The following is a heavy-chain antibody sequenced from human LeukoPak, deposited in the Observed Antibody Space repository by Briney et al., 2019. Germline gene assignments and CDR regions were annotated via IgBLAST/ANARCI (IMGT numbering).Heavy chain of an antibody. CDR1: GGSISSYY. CDR3: ARHRAYGLRFYYFDY. J-gene: IGHJ4*02. CDR2: INHSGST. V-gene: IGHV4-34*01. Sequence: SETLSLTCTVSGGSISSYYWSWIRQPPGKGLEWIGEINHSGSTNYNPSLKSRVTISVDTSKNQFSLKLSSVTAADTAVYYCARHRAYGLRFYYFDYWGQGTLVTVSS. D-gene: IGHD3-10*01.